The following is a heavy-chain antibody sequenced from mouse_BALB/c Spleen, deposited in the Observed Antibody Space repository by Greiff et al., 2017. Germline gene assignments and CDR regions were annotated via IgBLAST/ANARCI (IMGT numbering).Heavy chain of an antibody. V-gene: IGHV5-9-3*01. J-gene: IGHJ2*01. CDR2: ISSGGSYT. CDR3: ARQGVDY. Sequence: EVKLMESGGGLVKPGGSLKLSCAASGFTFSSYAMSWVRQTPEKRLEWVATISSGGSYTYYPDSVKGRFTISRDNAKNTLYLQMSSLRSEDTAMYYCARQGVDYWGQGTTLTVSS. CDR1: GFTFSSYA.